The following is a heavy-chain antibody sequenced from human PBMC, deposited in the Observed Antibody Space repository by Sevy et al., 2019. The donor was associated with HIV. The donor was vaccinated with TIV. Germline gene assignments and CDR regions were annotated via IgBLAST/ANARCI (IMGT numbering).Heavy chain of an antibody. V-gene: IGHV3-33*06. D-gene: IGHD6-19*01. J-gene: IGHJ6*02. CDR2: IWYDGSTK. Sequence: GGSLRLSCAASGFTFSDYGMHWVRQTPGKGLEWVAVIWYDGSTKYYADSVKGRFTISRDNSKNTLYLQMHSLRAEDTAVYYCAKVLARGVAVAGSAWGMDVWGQGTTVTVSS. CDR1: GFTFSDYG. CDR3: AKVLARGVAVAGSAWGMDV.